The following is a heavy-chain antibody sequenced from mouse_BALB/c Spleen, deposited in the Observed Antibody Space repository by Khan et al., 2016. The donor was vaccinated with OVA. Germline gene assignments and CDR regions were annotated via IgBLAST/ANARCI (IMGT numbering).Heavy chain of an antibody. CDR3: ASHLTGSVAF. D-gene: IGHD4-1*01. J-gene: IGHJ3*01. V-gene: IGHV5-6*02. CDR1: GFTFSSYS. CDR2: MSSGGDYT. Sequence: DVKLVESGGDLVKPGGSLKLSCAASGFTFSSYSLSWVRQIPDKRLEWVATMSSGGDYTYYPDGVKGRFTISRDTAKNTLYLQMSSLKAEDTAMYYWASHLTGSVAFWGQGTLVTVSA.